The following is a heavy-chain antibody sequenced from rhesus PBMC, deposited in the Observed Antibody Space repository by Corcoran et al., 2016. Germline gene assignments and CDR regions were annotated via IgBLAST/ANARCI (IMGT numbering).Heavy chain of an antibody. V-gene: IGHV4-80*01. CDR1: GGSFRSYW. Sequence: QVQLQESGPGLVKPSETLSLTCAVSGGSFRSYWWSWIRQPPGKGLEGIGEINGNGGSTNSNPSRTRRVTISKGASKNQFARKLSSVTAADTAVYYCARLGDDYGYYYTPYFDYWGQGVLVTVSS. D-gene: IGHD3S6*01. CDR2: INGNGGST. J-gene: IGHJ4*01. CDR3: ARLGDDYGYYYTPYFDY.